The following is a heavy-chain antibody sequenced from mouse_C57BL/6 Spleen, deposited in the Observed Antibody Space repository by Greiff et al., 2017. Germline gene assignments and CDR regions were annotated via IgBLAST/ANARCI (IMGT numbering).Heavy chain of an antibody. CDR3: ARHHSMDY. D-gene: IGHD1-2*01. V-gene: IGHV5-12*01. CDR1: GFTFSDYY. CDR2: ISNGGGST. Sequence: EVQRVESGGGLVQPGGSLKLSCAASGFTFSDYYMYWVRQTPEQRLEWVAYISNGGGSTYYPDTVKGRFTIYRDNANNTLYRQMSRLKSEDTAMYYCARHHSMDYWGQGTSVTVSS. J-gene: IGHJ4*01.